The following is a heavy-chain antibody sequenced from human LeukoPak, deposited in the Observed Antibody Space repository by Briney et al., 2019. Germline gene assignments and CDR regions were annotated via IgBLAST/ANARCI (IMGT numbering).Heavy chain of an antibody. D-gene: IGHD6-13*01. CDR1: GYTFTGYY. CDR3: ARVKSRYSSSWLDY. CDR2: INPNSGGT. V-gene: IGHV1-2*02. Sequence: ASVKVSCKASGYTFTGYYMHWVRQAPGQGLEWMGWINPNSGGTNYAQKFQGRVTMTRDTSISTAYMELSRLRSDDTAVYYCARVKSRYSSSWLDYWGQGTLVTVSS. J-gene: IGHJ4*02.